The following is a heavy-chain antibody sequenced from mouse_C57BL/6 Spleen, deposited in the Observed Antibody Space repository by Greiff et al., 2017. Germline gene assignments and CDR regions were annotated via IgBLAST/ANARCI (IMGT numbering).Heavy chain of an antibody. Sequence: EVKLMESGGGLVQPGGSMKLSCVASGFTFSNYWMNWVRQSPEKGLEWVAQIRLKSDNYATHYAESVKGRFTISRDDSKSSVYLQMNNLRAEDTGIYYCTRQLSLDYWGQGTTRTVSS. D-gene: IGHD3-2*02. CDR3: TRQLSLDY. J-gene: IGHJ2*01. CDR2: IRLKSDNYAT. CDR1: GFTFSNYW. V-gene: IGHV6-3*01.